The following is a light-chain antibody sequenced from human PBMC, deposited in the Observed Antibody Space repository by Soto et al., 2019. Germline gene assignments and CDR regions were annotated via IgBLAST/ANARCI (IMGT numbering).Light chain of an antibody. V-gene: IGKV3-20*01. CDR2: GAF. CDR1: ESVSTN. CDR3: QQFGDSRLT. Sequence: EIEMTQSPATLSLAPGERVTLSCRASESVSTNLAWYQQKAGQAPRLLIYGAFNRATGIPDRFSGGGSGTDFTLTITRLEPEDFAVYYCQQFGDSRLTFGGGTKVDIK. J-gene: IGKJ4*01.